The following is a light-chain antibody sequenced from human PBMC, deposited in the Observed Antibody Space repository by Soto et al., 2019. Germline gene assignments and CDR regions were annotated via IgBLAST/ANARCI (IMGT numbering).Light chain of an antibody. CDR1: QSVRSNY. V-gene: IGKV3-20*01. Sequence: IVLTQSPVTLSLSPGERATLSCRASQSVRSNYLAWYQQKPGQAPRLIIYGASSRATDIPDRFSGSGSGTEFSLTISRLEPEDFAVYYCQQYGSTPPTFGQGTKVEIK. CDR2: GAS. CDR3: QQYGSTPPT. J-gene: IGKJ1*01.